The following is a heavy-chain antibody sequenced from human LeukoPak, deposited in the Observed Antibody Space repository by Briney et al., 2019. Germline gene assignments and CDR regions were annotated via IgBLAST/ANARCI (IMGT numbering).Heavy chain of an antibody. CDR1: GFTFSSYS. CDR3: ARGNYDILTGQPKGWFDP. Sequence: PGGSLRLSCAGSGFTFSSYSMNWVHQAPGKGLEWVSYISSSSSTIYYADSVKGRFTISRDNAKNSLYLQMNSLRADDTAVYYCARGNYDILTGQPKGWFDPWGQGTLVTVSS. D-gene: IGHD3-9*01. J-gene: IGHJ5*02. CDR2: ISSSSSTI. V-gene: IGHV3-48*01.